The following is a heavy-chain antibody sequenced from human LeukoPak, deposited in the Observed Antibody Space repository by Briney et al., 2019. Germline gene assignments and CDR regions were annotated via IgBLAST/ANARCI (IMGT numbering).Heavy chain of an antibody. Sequence: PSETLSLTCTVSGGSISSSSYYWGWVRQPPGKGLEWLGSIYYSGDTYYNPSLKSRRVTISVDTSKNQFSLRLGSVTAADTAVYYCARHQWHYYYYMGVWGKGSTVTVSS. J-gene: IGHJ6*03. CDR1: GGSISSSSYY. CDR2: IYYSGDT. V-gene: IGHV4-39*01. D-gene: IGHD6-19*01. CDR3: ARHQWHYYYYMGV.